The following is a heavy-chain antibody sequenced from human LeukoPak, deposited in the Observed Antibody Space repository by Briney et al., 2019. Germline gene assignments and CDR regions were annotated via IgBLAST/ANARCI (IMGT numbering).Heavy chain of an antibody. V-gene: IGHV1-69*13. CDR3: ARGEVGAIPKYYFDY. J-gene: IGHJ4*02. Sequence: SSVKVSCKPSVGTFSSYANSWLRQAPGQGLEWVGGILPSYGTANYAQKLQGRVTITADESTSTAYMELSSLRSEHTAVYYCARGEVGAIPKYYFDYWGQGTLVTVSS. CDR1: VGTFSSYA. D-gene: IGHD1-26*01. CDR2: ILPSYGTA.